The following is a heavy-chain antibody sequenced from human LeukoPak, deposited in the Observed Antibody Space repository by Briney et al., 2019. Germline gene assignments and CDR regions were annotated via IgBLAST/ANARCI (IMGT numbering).Heavy chain of an antibody. D-gene: IGHD2-2*01. Sequence: PSQTLSLTCTVSGGSISSGSYYWSWIRQPAGKGLEWIGRIYTSGSTNYNPSLKSRVTISVDTSKNQFSLKLSSVTAADTAVYYCARGDIVVVPAAIPEDYWGQGTLVTVSS. V-gene: IGHV4-61*02. J-gene: IGHJ4*02. CDR1: GGSISSGSYY. CDR3: ARGDIVVVPAAIPEDY. CDR2: IYTSGST.